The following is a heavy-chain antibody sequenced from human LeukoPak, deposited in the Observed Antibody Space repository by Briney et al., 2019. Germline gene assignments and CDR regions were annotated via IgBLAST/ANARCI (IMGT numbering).Heavy chain of an antibody. CDR3: AKGRTSYYYGSGANWFDP. D-gene: IGHD3-10*01. V-gene: IGHV3-30*04. J-gene: IGHJ5*02. CDR1: GFTFSSYA. CDR2: ISYDGSNK. Sequence: QAGGSLRLSCAASGFTFSSYAMHWVRQAPGKGLEWVAVISYDGSNKYYADSVKGRFTISRDNSKNTLYLQMNSLRAEDTAVYYCAKGRTSYYYGSGANWFDPWGQGTLVTVSS.